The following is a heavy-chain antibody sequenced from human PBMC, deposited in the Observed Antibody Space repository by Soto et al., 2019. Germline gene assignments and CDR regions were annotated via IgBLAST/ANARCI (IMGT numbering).Heavy chain of an antibody. J-gene: IGHJ5*02. Sequence: LSCAASGFIVSNSYMSWVRQAPGKGLEWVSVIYSGGSTYHADSVKGRFTISRDNPKNTLYLQMNSLRAEDTAVYYCAKTAYYYDSSGYLQPTWLDPVGQGPLSTVCS. CDR1: GFIVSNSY. CDR3: AKTAYYYDSSGYLQPTWLDP. D-gene: IGHD3-22*01. V-gene: IGHV3-66*01. CDR2: IYSGGST.